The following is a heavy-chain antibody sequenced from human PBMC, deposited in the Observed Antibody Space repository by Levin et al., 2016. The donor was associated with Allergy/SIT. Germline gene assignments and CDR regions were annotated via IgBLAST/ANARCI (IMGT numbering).Heavy chain of an antibody. CDR1: GYTFAGYY. Sequence: ASVKVSCKASGYTFAGYYIHWVRQAPGQGLEWLGWIKPDNGGVNYAQKFQGRVTMTRDTSITTAYIAYMELSGLRSDDTAVYYCARGPTSGAFDIWGHGTMVTVS. CDR3: ARGPTSGAFDI. V-gene: IGHV1-2*02. D-gene: IGHD3-10*01. J-gene: IGHJ3*02. CDR2: IKPDNGGV.